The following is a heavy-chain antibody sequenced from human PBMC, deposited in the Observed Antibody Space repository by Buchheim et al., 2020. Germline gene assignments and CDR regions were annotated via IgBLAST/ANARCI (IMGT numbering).Heavy chain of an antibody. J-gene: IGHJ4*02. Sequence: QVQLQESGPGLVKPSDTLSLTCTVSAGSINTYYWSWIRQPPGKGLEWIGSIYHSGITNYNPSLKSRVTMSVETSKNQVSLSLSSVTAADTAVYYCARDLGASGWGDWGQGTL. CDR1: AGSINTYY. CDR2: IYHSGIT. CDR3: ARDLGASGWGD. V-gene: IGHV4-59*01. D-gene: IGHD6-19*01.